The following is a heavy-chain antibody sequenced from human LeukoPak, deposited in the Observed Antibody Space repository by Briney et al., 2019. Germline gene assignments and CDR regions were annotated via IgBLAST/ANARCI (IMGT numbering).Heavy chain of an antibody. Sequence: SETLSLTCTVSGGSISSSSYYWGWIRQPPGKGLEWIGSIYYSGSTYYNPSLKSRVTVSVDTSKNQFSLKLSSVTAADTAVYYCAGDSYYGDPPPEVDAFDTWGQGTMVTVSS. CDR2: IYYSGST. D-gene: IGHD4-17*01. V-gene: IGHV4-39*07. J-gene: IGHJ3*02. CDR3: AGDSYYGDPPPEVDAFDT. CDR1: GGSISSSSYY.